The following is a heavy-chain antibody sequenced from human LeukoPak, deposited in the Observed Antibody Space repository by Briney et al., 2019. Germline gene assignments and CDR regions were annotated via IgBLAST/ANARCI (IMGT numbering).Heavy chain of an antibody. J-gene: IGHJ4*02. D-gene: IGHD3-10*01. Sequence: GASVKVSCKASGYSFTDYGISWVRQAPGQGLEWMGWISGYNGNTNYAQKVQDRVTMTTDTSTSTAYMELRSLRSDDTAVYYCARDRAEASGTYFDYWGLGTLVTVSS. V-gene: IGHV1-18*01. CDR2: ISGYNGNT. CDR1: GYSFTDYG. CDR3: ARDRAEASGTYFDY.